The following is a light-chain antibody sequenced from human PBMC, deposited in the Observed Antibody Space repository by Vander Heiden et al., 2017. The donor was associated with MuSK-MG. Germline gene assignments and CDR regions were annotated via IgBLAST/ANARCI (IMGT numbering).Light chain of an antibody. V-gene: IGKV4-1*01. CDR1: QTVLYSSNNNNY. CDR2: WAS. J-gene: IGKJ4*01. Sequence: EIVMTQSPDSLSVSLGERATIICKSSQTVLYSSNNNNYLAWYQQKPGQPPKLLIYWASTRESGVPDRFSGSGSGTDFTLTISSLQAEDAAVYFCQQYYSSPLTFGGGTKVEIK. CDR3: QQYYSSPLT.